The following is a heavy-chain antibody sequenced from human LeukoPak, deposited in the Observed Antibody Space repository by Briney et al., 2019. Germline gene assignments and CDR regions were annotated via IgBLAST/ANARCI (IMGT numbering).Heavy chain of an antibody. J-gene: IGHJ4*02. CDR2: ITSDGRTT. CDR1: GFTFSSTW. Sequence: GGSLRLSCLASGFTFSSTWMHWFRQGAGKGLVWVSRITSDGRTTIYADSVKGRFSISRDNAKNTLYLQMNSLRAEDTAVYYCARDRYYVPDYWGQGTLVTVSS. CDR3: ARDRYYVPDY. V-gene: IGHV3-74*01. D-gene: IGHD3-10*02.